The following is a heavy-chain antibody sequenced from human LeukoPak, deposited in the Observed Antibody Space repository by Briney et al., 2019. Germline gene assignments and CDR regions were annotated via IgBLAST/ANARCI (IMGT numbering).Heavy chain of an antibody. CDR1: GYTFTSYD. CDR3: AAQRGTTQSYYYMDV. Sequence: ASVKVSCKASGYTFTSYDINWVRQATGQGLEWMGWMNPNSGNTGYAQKFQGRVTITRNTSISTAYMELSSLRSEDTAVYYCAAQRGTTQSYYYMDVWGKGTTVTVSS. J-gene: IGHJ6*03. CDR2: MNPNSGNT. D-gene: IGHD1-7*01. V-gene: IGHV1-8*03.